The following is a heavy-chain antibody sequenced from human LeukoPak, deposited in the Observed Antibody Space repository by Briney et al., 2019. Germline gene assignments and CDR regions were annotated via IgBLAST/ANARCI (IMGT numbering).Heavy chain of an antibody. CDR1: GFTFSSYA. CDR2: ISGSGGST. CDR3: AKDLLERRFGWFDP. Sequence: GSLRLSCAASGFTFSSYAMSWVRQAPGKGLEWVSAISGSGGSTYYADSVKGRFTISRDNSKNTLYLQINSLRAEDTAVYYCAKDLLERRFGWFDPWGQGTLVTVSS. J-gene: IGHJ5*02. D-gene: IGHD1-1*01. V-gene: IGHV3-23*01.